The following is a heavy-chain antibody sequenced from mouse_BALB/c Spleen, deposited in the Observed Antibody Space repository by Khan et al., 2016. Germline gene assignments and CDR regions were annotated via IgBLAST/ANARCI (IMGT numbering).Heavy chain of an antibody. CDR1: GFTFNTYA. D-gene: IGHD1-1*01. CDR3: VRHKTTAWFAY. V-gene: IGHV10-1*02. Sequence: EVQLVETGGGLVQPKGSLKLSCAASGFTFNTYAMNWVRQAPGKGLEWVARIRSKSNNYATYYADSVKDRFTISRDDSQSMLYLQMNNLKTEDTAMYYCVRHKTTAWFAYRGQGTLVTVSA. J-gene: IGHJ3*01. CDR2: IRSKSNNYAT.